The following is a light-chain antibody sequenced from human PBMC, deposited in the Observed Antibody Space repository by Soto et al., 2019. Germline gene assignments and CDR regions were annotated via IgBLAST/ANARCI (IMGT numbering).Light chain of an antibody. V-gene: IGKV1-5*03. J-gene: IGKJ5*01. CDR2: KAS. CDR3: QHRSNWPPEIT. CDR1: QTISSW. Sequence: DIQMTQSPSTLSGSVGDRVTITCRASQTISSWLAWYQQKPGKAPKLLIYKASSLKSGVPARFSGSGSGTDFTLTISSLEPEDFAVYYCQHRSNWPPEITFGQGTRLEIK.